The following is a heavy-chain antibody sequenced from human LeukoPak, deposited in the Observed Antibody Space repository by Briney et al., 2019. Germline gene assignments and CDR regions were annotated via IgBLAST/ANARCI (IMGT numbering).Heavy chain of an antibody. J-gene: IGHJ4*02. CDR3: TRDQGQISFDY. CDR1: GYTFTTYS. D-gene: IGHD3-3*01. V-gene: IGHV7-4-1*02. CDR2: IDTNTGNP. Sequence: WASVKVSCKASGYTFTTYSMNWVRQAPGQGLEWMGWIDTNTGNPTYAQGFTGRFVFSLDTSVSTAYLQISSLEAEDTAFYYCTRDQGQISFDYWGQGTLVTVSS.